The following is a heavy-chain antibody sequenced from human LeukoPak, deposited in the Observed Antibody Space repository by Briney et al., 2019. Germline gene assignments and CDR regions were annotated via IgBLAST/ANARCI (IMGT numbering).Heavy chain of an antibody. CDR3: ARDRRWYYGSGSYYNGLDY. J-gene: IGHJ4*02. V-gene: IGHV1-2*02. Sequence: ASVKVSCKASGYTFTGYYMHWVRQAPGQGLEWMGWINPNSGGTNYAQKFQGRVTMTRDTSISTAYMELSRLRSDDTAVYYCARDRRWYYGSGSYYNGLDYWGQGTLVTVSS. D-gene: IGHD3-10*01. CDR1: GYTFTGYY. CDR2: INPNSGGT.